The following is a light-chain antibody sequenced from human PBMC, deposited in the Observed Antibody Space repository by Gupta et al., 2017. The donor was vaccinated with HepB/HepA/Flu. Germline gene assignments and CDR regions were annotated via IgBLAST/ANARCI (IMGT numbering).Light chain of an antibody. Sequence: QSLLTHPPSSPVAPGHRVAISCIGSSSNIGANYGVHWYQQLPGTAPKLLIYVNTNRPSGVPDRFSGSKSGTSASLAITGLQTEDEADYYCQSHDRSLSGWAFGGGTKLTVL. CDR3: QSHDRSLSGWA. J-gene: IGLJ3*02. CDR2: VNT. CDR1: SSNIGANYG. V-gene: IGLV1-40*01.